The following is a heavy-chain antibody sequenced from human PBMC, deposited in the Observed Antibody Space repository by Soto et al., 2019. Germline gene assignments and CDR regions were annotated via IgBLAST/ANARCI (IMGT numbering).Heavy chain of an antibody. CDR3: ARALLAPENNWHFDL. V-gene: IGHV3-7*01. J-gene: IGHJ2*01. D-gene: IGHD1-26*01. CDR2: IRPDGREK. CDR1: GFTFASYW. Sequence: EVQLVESGGGLVQPGGSLRLSCEASGFTFASYWMSWVRQGPGKALEWVANIRPDGREKYHVDSVKGRFTIYRDNAKNSLHMQMNGLRADDTAEYYCARALLAPENNWHFDLWGRGTLVSVSS.